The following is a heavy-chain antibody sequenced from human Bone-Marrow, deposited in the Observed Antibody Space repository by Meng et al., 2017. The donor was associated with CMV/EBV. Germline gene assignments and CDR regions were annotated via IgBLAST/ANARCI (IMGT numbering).Heavy chain of an antibody. D-gene: IGHD6-19*01. V-gene: IGHV3-30-3*01. CDR2: ISYDGSNK. CDR3: ARDIRARGLGFVDY. J-gene: IGHJ4*02. CDR1: GFTFSNAW. Sequence: GESLKISCAASGFTFSNAWMTWVRQAPGKGLEWVAVISYDGSNKYYADSVKGRFTISRDNSKNTLYLQMNSLRAEDTAVYYCARDIRARGLGFVDYWGQGTLVTVSS.